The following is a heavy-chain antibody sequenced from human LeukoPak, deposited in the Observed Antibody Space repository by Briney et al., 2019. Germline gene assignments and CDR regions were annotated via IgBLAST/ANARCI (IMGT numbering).Heavy chain of an antibody. CDR1: GYTFTGYY. Sequence: ASVKVSCKASGYTFTGYYMHWVRQAPGQGLEWMGWINPNSGGTNYAQKFQGRVTMTRDTSISTAYMELSRLRSDDTAVYYCARAFMGGTSSDYYYYGMDVWGQGTTVTVSS. J-gene: IGHJ6*02. V-gene: IGHV1-2*02. D-gene: IGHD1-26*01. CDR2: INPNSGGT. CDR3: ARAFMGGTSSDYYYYGMDV.